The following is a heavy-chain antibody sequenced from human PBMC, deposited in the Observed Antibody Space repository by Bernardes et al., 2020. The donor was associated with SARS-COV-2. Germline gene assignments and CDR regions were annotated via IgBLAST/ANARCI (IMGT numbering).Heavy chain of an antibody. CDR3: ARESDWNYVFDY. CDR2: ITNGSSYK. Sequence: GGSLRLSCAASEFTFSSYAISWVRPGPGEGLGWVSFITNGSSYKYYADSVKGRFTISRDNAKNSLYLQMNSLRAEDTAVYFCARESDWNYVFDYWGQGTLVTVSS. CDR1: EFTFSSYA. V-gene: IGHV3-21*01. J-gene: IGHJ4*02. D-gene: IGHD1-7*01.